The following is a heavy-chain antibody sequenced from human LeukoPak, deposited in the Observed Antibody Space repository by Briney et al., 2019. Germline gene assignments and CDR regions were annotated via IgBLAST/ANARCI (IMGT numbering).Heavy chain of an antibody. J-gene: IGHJ1*01. CDR3: ARLGTAAGTRYFQH. D-gene: IGHD6-13*01. V-gene: IGHV4-59*08. CDR1: GGSISSHY. CDR2: IYYSGST. Sequence: KPSETQSLTCTVSGGSISSHYWSWIRQPPGKGLEWIGYIYYSGSTNYNPSLKSRVTISVDTSKNQFSLKLSSVTAADTAVYYCARLGTAAGTRYFQHWGQGTLVTVSS.